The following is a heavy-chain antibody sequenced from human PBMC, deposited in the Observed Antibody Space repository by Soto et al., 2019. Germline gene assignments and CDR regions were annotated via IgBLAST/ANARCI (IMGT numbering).Heavy chain of an antibody. CDR2: IYYSGST. Sequence: SSETLSLTCTVSGGSSNSGGYYWSWIRQHPGKGLEWIGYIYYSGSTYYNPSLKSRVTISLDTSENQFSLKLSSVTAADTAVYYCARTDSSGYYVGYWGQGTLVTVSS. CDR1: GGSSNSGGYY. D-gene: IGHD3-22*01. J-gene: IGHJ4*02. CDR3: ARTDSSGYYVGY. V-gene: IGHV4-31*03.